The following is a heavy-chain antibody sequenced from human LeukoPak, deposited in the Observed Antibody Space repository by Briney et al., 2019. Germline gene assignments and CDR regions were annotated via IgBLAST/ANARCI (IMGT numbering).Heavy chain of an antibody. J-gene: IGHJ6*03. D-gene: IGHD5-18*01. CDR1: GYTFTSYY. CDR3: ATAMAPVGDSTSTMGYYYYYYMDV. CDR2: INPSGGST. V-gene: IGHV1-46*01. Sequence: ASVKVSCKASGYTFTSYYMHWVRQAPGQGLEWMGIINPSGGSTSYAQKFQGRVTMTRDTSTSTVYMELSSLRSEDTAVYYCATAMAPVGDSTSTMGYYYYYYMDVWGKGTTVTVSS.